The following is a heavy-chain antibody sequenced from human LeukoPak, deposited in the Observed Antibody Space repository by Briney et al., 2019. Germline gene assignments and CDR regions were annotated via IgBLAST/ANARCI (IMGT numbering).Heavy chain of an antibody. CDR3: ARDGYGDYVDGMDV. CDR1: GFIFSSYS. J-gene: IGHJ6*02. D-gene: IGHD4-17*01. Sequence: GGSLRLSCAASGFIFSSYSMNWVRQAPGKGLEWVSYISSSSSTIYYADSVKGRFTISRDNAKNSLYLQVNSLRAEDTAVYYCARDGYGDYVDGMDVWGQGTTVTVSS. V-gene: IGHV3-48*04. CDR2: ISSSSSTI.